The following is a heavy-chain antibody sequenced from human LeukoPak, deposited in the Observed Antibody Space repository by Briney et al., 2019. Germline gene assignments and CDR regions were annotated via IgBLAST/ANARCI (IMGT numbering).Heavy chain of an antibody. V-gene: IGHV5-51*01. J-gene: IGHJ5*02. CDR3: AIFDFLFGEIDNWFDP. CDR2: IYPGDSDT. D-gene: IGHD3-3*01. Sequence: GESLKISCKASGYTFSDYWIGWVRQMPGKGLEWMGVIYPGDSDTRYSPSFQGQVTISADKSISTAYLQWSSLKASDTAMYYCAIFDFLFGEIDNWFDPWGQGTLVTVSS. CDR1: GYTFSDYW.